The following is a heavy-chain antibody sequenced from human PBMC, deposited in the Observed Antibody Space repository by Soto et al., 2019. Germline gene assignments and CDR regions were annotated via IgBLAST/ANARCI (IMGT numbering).Heavy chain of an antibody. D-gene: IGHD3-3*01. V-gene: IGHV4-38-2*01. J-gene: IGHJ5*02. CDR3: AGSYYDFWSGSSLRNWFDP. CDR2: IYHSGTT. CDR1: GDSITSIYH. Sequence: SETLSLTCAVSGDSITSIYHWAWIRQPPGRGLEWVASIYHSGTTYYNPSLKSRVTISVDTSKNQFSLNLRSVTAADSAVYYCAGSYYDFWSGSSLRNWFDPWGQGTLVTVSS.